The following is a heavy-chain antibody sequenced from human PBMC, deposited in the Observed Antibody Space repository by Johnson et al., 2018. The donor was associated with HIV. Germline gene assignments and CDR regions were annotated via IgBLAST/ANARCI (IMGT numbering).Heavy chain of an antibody. Sequence: VQLVESGGGVVQPGRSLRLSCAASGFTFSSYAMHWVRQAPGKGLEWVSAIGTAGATYYPGSVKGRFTISRENAKNSLYLQMNSLRAGDTAVYYCARGRAGGAFDIWGQGTMVTVSS. V-gene: IGHV3-13*01. CDR1: GFTFSSYA. D-gene: IGHD3-10*01. J-gene: IGHJ3*02. CDR2: IGTAGAT. CDR3: ARGRAGGAFDI.